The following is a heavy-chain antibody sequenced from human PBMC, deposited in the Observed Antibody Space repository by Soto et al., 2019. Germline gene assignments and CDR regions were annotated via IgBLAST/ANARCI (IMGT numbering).Heavy chain of an antibody. CDR2: TYYRSKWNN. J-gene: IGHJ6*02. CDR3: TGITSFRGVDV. D-gene: IGHD3-10*01. V-gene: IGHV6-1*01. CDR1: GDSVSSNSAA. Sequence: SQTLSLTCAISGDSVSSNSAALNWIRQSPSRGLEWLGRTYYRSKWNNDYALSVKSRITINPDTPKNQFSLHLYSVTPEDTAVYYCTGITSFRGVDVWGQGTPVTVSS.